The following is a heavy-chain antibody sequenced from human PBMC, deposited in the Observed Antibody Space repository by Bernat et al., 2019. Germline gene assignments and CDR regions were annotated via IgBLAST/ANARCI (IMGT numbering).Heavy chain of an antibody. V-gene: IGHV3-7*01. J-gene: IGHJ4*02. D-gene: IGHD6-13*01. Sequence: EVQLVESGGGLVQPGGSLRLSCTASGFTFSTYWMTWVRQAPGKGLEWVASIKQDGSEKYYLDSVKGRFTISRDNTKNSLYLEMNSLRGEDTAMYYCATRPRQPESWGQGTLVTVSS. CDR2: IKQDGSEK. CDR3: ATRPRQPES. CDR1: GFTFSTYW.